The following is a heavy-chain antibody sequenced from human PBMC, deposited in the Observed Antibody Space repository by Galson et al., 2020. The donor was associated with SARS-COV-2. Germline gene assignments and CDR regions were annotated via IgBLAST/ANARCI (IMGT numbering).Heavy chain of an antibody. CDR3: ARGIYDYVWGRPPKTNNWFDP. CDR1: GGSISSGGYS. V-gene: IGHV4-30-2*01. Sequence: PSETLSLTCAVSGGSISSGGYSWSWIRQPPGKGLEWIGYIYHSGSTYYNPSLKSRVTISVDRSKNQFSLKLSSVTAADTAVYYCARGIYDYVWGRPPKTNNWFDPWGQGTLVTVSS. CDR2: IYHSGST. J-gene: IGHJ5*02. D-gene: IGHD3-16*01.